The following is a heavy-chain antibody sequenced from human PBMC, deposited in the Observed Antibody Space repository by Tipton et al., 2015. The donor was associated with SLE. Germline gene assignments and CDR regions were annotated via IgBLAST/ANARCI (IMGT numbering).Heavy chain of an antibody. CDR3: ARNSKRYYDYIWGRPGFDS. V-gene: IGHV4-38-2*02. CDR2: IYHSGST. J-gene: IGHJ4*02. Sequence: TLSLTCTVSGYSISSGYYWGWIRQPPGKGLEWIGSIYHSGSTYYNPSLKSRVTILVDKSKNQLSLKLSSVTAADTAVYYCARNSKRYYDYIWGRPGFDSWGQGTLVTVSS. CDR1: GYSISSGYY. D-gene: IGHD3-16*01.